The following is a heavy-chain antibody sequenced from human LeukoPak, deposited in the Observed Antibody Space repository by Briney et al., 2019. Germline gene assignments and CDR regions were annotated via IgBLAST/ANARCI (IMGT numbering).Heavy chain of an antibody. Sequence: SETLSLTCAVYGGSFGGYYWSWIRQPPGKGLEWIGEINHSGSTNYNPSLKSRVTISVDTSKNQFSLKLSSVTAADTAVYYCARMYYDSSGYLTSPFDYWGQGTLVTVSS. V-gene: IGHV4-34*01. CDR1: GGSFGGYY. J-gene: IGHJ4*02. CDR3: ARMYYDSSGYLTSPFDY. D-gene: IGHD3-22*01. CDR2: INHSGST.